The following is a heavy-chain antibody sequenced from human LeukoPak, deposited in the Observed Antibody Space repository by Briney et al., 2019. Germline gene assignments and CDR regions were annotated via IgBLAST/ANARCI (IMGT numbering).Heavy chain of an antibody. J-gene: IGHJ6*02. Sequence: GGSLRLSCAASGFTFSSYWMHWVRQAPGKGLVWVSQIRSDGSRTSYADSVKGRFTISRDKSKNTLYLQMNSLRAEDTAVYYCARDPYYGSGKYYYGMDLWGRGTTVTVSS. CDR2: IRSDGSRT. CDR1: GFTFSSYW. V-gene: IGHV3-74*01. CDR3: ARDPYYGSGKYYYGMDL. D-gene: IGHD3-10*01.